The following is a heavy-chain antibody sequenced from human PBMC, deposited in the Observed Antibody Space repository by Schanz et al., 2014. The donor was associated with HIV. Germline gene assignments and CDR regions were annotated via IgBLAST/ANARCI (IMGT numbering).Heavy chain of an antibody. V-gene: IGHV3-33*01. Sequence: QVQLVESGGGVVQPGRSLRLSCAASGFSFSDHGMHWVRQAPGKGLEGVACIWYDGSNTHYADSVKGRLTISRDDSKNTVYLQMNSLRAEDTAVYYCARDPQHSFDIWGQGTMVIVSS. CDR1: GFSFSDHG. CDR3: ARDPQHSFDI. CDR2: IWYDGSNT. D-gene: IGHD3-3*02. J-gene: IGHJ3*02.